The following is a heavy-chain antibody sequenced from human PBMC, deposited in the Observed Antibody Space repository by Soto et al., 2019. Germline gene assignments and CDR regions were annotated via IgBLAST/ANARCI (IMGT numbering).Heavy chain of an antibody. V-gene: IGHV4-59*08. J-gene: IGHJ6*03. Sequence: SVTLRLRWTVADGTIIGYYCTWIRQPPGKGLEWIGYIHYSGNTNYNPSLKSRVTISVDTSKNQFSLKLSSVTAADTAVYYCARTVRYLPGGVGYYYMDVWVKGTTVTVSS. D-gene: IGHD3-16*01. CDR1: DGTIIGYY. CDR3: ARTVRYLPGGVGYYYMDV. CDR2: IHYSGNT.